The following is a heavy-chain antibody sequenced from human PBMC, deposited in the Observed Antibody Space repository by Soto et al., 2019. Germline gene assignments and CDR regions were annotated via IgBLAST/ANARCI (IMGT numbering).Heavy chain of an antibody. CDR1: GFTFSSYW. CDR2: IKQDGSEK. J-gene: IGHJ4*02. V-gene: IGHV3-7*03. CDR3: ARDLDYGDYPAFWDY. D-gene: IGHD4-17*01. Sequence: GGSLRLSCAASGFTFSSYWMSWFRQAPGKGLEWVANIKQDGSEKYYVDSVKGRFTISRDNAKNSLYLQMNSLRAEDTAVYYCARDLDYGDYPAFWDYWGQGTLVTVSS.